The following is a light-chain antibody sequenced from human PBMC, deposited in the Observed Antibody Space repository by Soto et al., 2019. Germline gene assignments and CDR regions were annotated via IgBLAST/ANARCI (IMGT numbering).Light chain of an antibody. CDR1: SSDVGGYNS. J-gene: IGLJ1*01. CDR3: NSYRHSTTLV. Sequence: QSALTQPASVSGSPGQSITISCTGTSSDVGGYNSVSWFQQHPSKAPKLIIYEVSHRPSGVSIRFSGSKSGNTASLTISGLHAEDEADYYCNSYRHSTTLVFGTGTKVTVL. V-gene: IGLV2-14*01. CDR2: EVS.